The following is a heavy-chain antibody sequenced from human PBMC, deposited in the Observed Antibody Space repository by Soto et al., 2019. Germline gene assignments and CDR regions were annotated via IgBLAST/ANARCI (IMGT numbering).Heavy chain of an antibody. CDR1: GYSVSRNSAA. V-gene: IGHV6-1*01. CDR3: ARTRAARPYTWFEP. CDR2: TYYRSKWYN. D-gene: IGHD6-6*01. J-gene: IGHJ5*02. Sequence: SQTLSLTCAISGYSVSRNSAAWNWIRQSPSRVLEWLGRTYYRSKWYNDYAVSVKSRITINPDTSKNQFSLQLNSVTPEDTDVYYCARTRAARPYTWFEPWGQGTLVNVSA.